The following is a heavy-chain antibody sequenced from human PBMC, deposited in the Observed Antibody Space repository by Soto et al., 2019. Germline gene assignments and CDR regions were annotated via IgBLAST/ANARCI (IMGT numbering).Heavy chain of an antibody. D-gene: IGHD3-3*01. CDR3: ARDSPDYDFWSGPSSI. CDR1: GGTFSSYA. J-gene: IGHJ4*02. V-gene: IGHV1-69*13. CDR2: IIPIFGTA. Sequence: ASVKGSCKASGGTFSSYAISWVRQAHGQGLEWMGGIIPIFGTANYAQKFQGRVTITADESTSTAYMKLSSLRSEDTAVYYCARDSPDYDFWSGPSSIWGQGTLVTVSS.